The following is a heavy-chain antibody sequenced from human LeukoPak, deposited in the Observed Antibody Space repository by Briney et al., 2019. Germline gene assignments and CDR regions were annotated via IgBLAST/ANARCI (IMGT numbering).Heavy chain of an antibody. CDR3: ARVRVYYYESRGSPGGYYFDS. Sequence: GGSLRLSCAASGFTFSSYSMNWVRQAPGKGLEWVSYISSSSSTIYYADSVKGRFTISRDNAKNSLYLQMNSLRDEDTAVYYCARVRVYYYESRGSPGGYYFDSGGEGPLVTVS. CDR2: ISSSSSTI. D-gene: IGHD3-22*01. CDR1: GFTFSSYS. V-gene: IGHV3-48*02. J-gene: IGHJ4*02.